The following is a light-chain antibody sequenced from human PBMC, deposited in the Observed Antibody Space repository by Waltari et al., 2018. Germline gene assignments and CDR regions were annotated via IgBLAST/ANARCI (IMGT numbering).Light chain of an antibody. CDR2: DTS. CDR1: QSVGFF. CDR3: QQRYSWPLT. J-gene: IGKJ4*01. Sequence: EIVLTQSPAIVSLSPGERATLSCRASQSVGFFLAWYQQKPGQGPRLLIFDTSNRATGIPARFSGGGSGTDFTLTISSLEPEDFATYYCQQRYSWPLTFGGGTKVEIK. V-gene: IGKV3-11*01.